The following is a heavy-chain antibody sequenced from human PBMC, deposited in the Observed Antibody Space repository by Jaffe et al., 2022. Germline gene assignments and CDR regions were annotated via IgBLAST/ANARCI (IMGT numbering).Heavy chain of an antibody. D-gene: IGHD3-9*01. J-gene: IGHJ3*02. V-gene: IGHV4-38-2*01. CDR3: ARHRGRYFDGHDAFDI. Sequence: QVQLQESGPGLVKPSETLSLTCAVSGYSISSGYYWGWIRQPPGKGLEWIGSIYHSGSTYYNPSLKSRVTISVDTSKNQFSLKLSSVTAADTAVYYCARHRGRYFDGHDAFDIWGQGTMVTVSS. CDR2: IYHSGST. CDR1: GYSISSGYY.